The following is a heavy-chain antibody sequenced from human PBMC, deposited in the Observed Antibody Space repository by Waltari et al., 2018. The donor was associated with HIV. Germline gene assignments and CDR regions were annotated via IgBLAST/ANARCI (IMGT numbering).Heavy chain of an antibody. D-gene: IGHD3-22*01. CDR2: IYHSGST. V-gene: IGHV4-38-2*01. CDR1: GYSISSGYY. J-gene: IGHJ4*02. CDR3: ARGLLYYYDSSGSSY. Sequence: QVQLQESGPGLVKPSETLSLTCAVSGYSISSGYYWGWIRQPPGKGLEWIGSIYHSGSTYYNPSLKSRVTRSVDTSKNQFSLKLSSVTAADTAVYYCARGLLYYYDSSGSSYWGQGTLVTVSS.